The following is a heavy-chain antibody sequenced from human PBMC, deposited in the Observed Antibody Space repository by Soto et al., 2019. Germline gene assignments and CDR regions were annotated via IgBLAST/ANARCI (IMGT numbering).Heavy chain of an antibody. D-gene: IGHD2-21*02. Sequence: PSETLSLTCTVSGGSISSYYWSWIRQPPGKGLEWIGYIHYSGSTNYNPSLKSRVTISVDTSKKQFSLKLNSVTAADTAVYYCARSSVIPIFSYWGQGTLVTVSS. J-gene: IGHJ4*02. CDR2: IHYSGST. CDR1: GGSISSYY. V-gene: IGHV4-59*01. CDR3: ARSSVIPIFSY.